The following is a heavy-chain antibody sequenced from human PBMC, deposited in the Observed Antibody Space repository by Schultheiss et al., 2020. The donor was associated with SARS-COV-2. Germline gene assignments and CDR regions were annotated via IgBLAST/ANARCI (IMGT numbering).Heavy chain of an antibody. D-gene: IGHD4-11*01. V-gene: IGHV4-4*02. CDR1: GGSISSSNW. J-gene: IGHJ6*02. Sequence: SETLSLTCAVSGGSISSSNWWSWVRQPPGKGLEWIGEIYHSGSTNYNPSLKSRVTISVDTSKNQFSLKLSSVTAADTAVYYCARDNYEKYYYGMDVWGQGTTVTVSS. CDR2: IYHSGST. CDR3: ARDNYEKYYYGMDV.